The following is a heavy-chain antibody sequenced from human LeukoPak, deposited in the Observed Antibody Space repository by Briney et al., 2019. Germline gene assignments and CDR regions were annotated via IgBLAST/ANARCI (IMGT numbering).Heavy chain of an antibody. D-gene: IGHD2-2*01. Sequence: SETLSLTCTVSGYSISSGYYWGWIRQPPGKGLEWIGSIYHSGSTYYNPSLKSRVTISVDTSKNQFSLKLSSVTAAGTAVYYCARDPDYNIVVVPASMGVVHNWFDPWGQGTLVTVSS. J-gene: IGHJ5*02. V-gene: IGHV4-38-2*02. CDR2: IYHSGST. CDR1: GYSISSGYY. CDR3: ARDPDYNIVVVPASMGVVHNWFDP.